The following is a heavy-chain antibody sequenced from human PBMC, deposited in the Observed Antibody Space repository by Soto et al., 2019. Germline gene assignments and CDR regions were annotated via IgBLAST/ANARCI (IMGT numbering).Heavy chain of an antibody. J-gene: IGHJ5*02. CDR3: ARDLGAVAGTYNWFDP. D-gene: IGHD6-19*01. CDR2: IIPIFGTA. CDR1: GGTFSSYA. Sequence: QVQLVQSGAGVKKPGSSVKVSCKASGGTFSSYAISWVRQAPGQGLEWMGGIIPIFGTANYAQKFQGRVTITADESTSTAYMELSSLRSEDTAVYYCARDLGAVAGTYNWFDPWGQGTLVTVSS. V-gene: IGHV1-69*01.